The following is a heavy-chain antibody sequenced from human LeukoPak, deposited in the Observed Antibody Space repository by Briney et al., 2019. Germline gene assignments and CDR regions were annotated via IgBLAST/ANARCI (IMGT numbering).Heavy chain of an antibody. CDR3: ARQGSSGWTDYYYYGMDV. Sequence: SGTLSLTCTVSGGSISSSSYYWGWIRQPPGKGLEWIGSIYYSGSTYYNPSLKSRVTISVDTSKNQFSLKLSSATAADTAVYYCARQGSSGWTDYYYYGMDVWGQGTTVTVSS. J-gene: IGHJ6*02. V-gene: IGHV4-39*01. D-gene: IGHD6-19*01. CDR1: GGSISSSSYY. CDR2: IYYSGST.